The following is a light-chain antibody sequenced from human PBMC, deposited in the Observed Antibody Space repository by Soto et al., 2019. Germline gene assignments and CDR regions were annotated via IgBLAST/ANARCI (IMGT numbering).Light chain of an antibody. V-gene: IGKV3-20*01. CDR2: GGS. CDR1: QNIRGNE. Sequence: EVVLTQSPGALSLSPGEGVTLSCRASQNIRGNELAWYRQKRGQAPRLLMYGGSTRADGIPDRFSGRGTGTNFTPTISRLEPEDSAVYYCQDYGTSHPWTFGQGTKLEIK. J-gene: IGKJ1*01. CDR3: QDYGTSHPWT.